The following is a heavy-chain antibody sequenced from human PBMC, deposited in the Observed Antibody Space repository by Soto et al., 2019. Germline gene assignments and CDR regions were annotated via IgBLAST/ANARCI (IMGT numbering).Heavy chain of an antibody. V-gene: IGHV1-69*02. Sequence: QVQLVQSGAEVKSAGSSVKVSCKASGDTFNFYSINWVRQAPGLGLEWVGRVNPILSMSSYAQRVQGRVTMTADKSTGTGYMELRSLRSEDTAIYYCASNYGSGYRAFDSWGQGALVTVSS. CDR3: ASNYGSGYRAFDS. CDR1: GDTFNFYS. J-gene: IGHJ4*02. CDR2: VNPILSMS. D-gene: IGHD3-10*01.